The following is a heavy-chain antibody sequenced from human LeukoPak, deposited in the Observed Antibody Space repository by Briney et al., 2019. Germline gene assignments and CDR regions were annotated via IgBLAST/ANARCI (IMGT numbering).Heavy chain of an antibody. CDR3: ARAGLQFPAFDY. J-gene: IGHJ4*02. CDR1: GGSISSSSYY. CDR2: IYYSRST. D-gene: IGHD5-24*01. Sequence: SSETLSLTCTVSGGSISSSSYYWGWIRQPPGKGLEWIGSIYYSRSTYYNPSLKSRVTISVDTSKNQFSLKLSSVTAADTAVYYCARAGLQFPAFDYWGQGTLVTVSS. V-gene: IGHV4-39*07.